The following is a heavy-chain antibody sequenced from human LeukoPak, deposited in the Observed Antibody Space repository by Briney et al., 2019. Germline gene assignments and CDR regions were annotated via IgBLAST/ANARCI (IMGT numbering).Heavy chain of an antibody. CDR2: INHSGST. V-gene: IGHV4-34*01. CDR1: GGSFSGYY. D-gene: IGHD2-2*01. J-gene: IGHJ4*02. Sequence: PSETLSLTCAVYGGSFSGYYWSWIRQPPGKGLEWIGEINHSGSTNYNPSLKSRVTISVDTSKNQFSLKLSSVTAADTAVYYCARVGYCSSTSCYGFDYWGQETLVTVSS. CDR3: ARVGYCSSTSCYGFDY.